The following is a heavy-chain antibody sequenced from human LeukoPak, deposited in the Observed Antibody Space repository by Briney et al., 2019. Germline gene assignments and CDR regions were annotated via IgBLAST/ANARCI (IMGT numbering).Heavy chain of an antibody. Sequence: SETLSLTCAVYGGSFSGYYWSWIRQPPGKGLEWIGEINHSGSTNYNPSLKSRVTISVDTSKNLFSLKLSSVTAADTAVYYCARVFYYDSSGFYGMDVWGQGTTVTVSS. CDR1: GGSFSGYY. J-gene: IGHJ6*02. V-gene: IGHV4-34*01. CDR3: ARVFYYDSSGFYGMDV. CDR2: INHSGST. D-gene: IGHD3-22*01.